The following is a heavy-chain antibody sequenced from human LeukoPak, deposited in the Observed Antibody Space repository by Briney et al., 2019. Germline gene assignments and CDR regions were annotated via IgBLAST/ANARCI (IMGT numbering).Heavy chain of an antibody. CDR1: GGSISSSSYY. D-gene: IGHD3/OR15-3a*01. Sequence: SETLSLTCTVSGGSISSSSYYWGWIRQPPGKGLEWIGSIYYSGSTYYNPSLKSRVTISVDTSKNQFSLKLSSVTAADTAVYYCARAYDFWSPYFDYWGQGTLVTVSS. V-gene: IGHV4-39*07. CDR3: ARAYDFWSPYFDY. CDR2: IYYSGST. J-gene: IGHJ4*02.